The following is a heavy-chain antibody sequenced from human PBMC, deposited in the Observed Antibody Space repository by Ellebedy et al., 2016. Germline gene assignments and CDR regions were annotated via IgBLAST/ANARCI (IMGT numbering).Heavy chain of an antibody. CDR3: ATANSGSYPYYFDY. Sequence: GGSLRLSCAVSGFTVSSNYMSWVRQAPGKGLEWVSVLYSGGTIYYADSVKGRFTISRDNSKNTLYLQMNSLRAEDTAVYYCATANSGSYPYYFDYWGQGTLVTVSS. J-gene: IGHJ4*02. V-gene: IGHV3-66*01. CDR1: GFTVSSNY. CDR2: LYSGGTI. D-gene: IGHD1-26*01.